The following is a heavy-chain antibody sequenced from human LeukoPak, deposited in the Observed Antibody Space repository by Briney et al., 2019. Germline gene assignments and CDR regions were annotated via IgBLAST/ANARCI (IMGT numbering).Heavy chain of an antibody. V-gene: IGHV1-69*05. CDR2: IIPIFGTA. D-gene: IGHD2-8*01. CDR1: GGTFSSYA. Sequence: EASVKVSCKASGGTFSSYAISWVRQAPGQGLEWMGRIIPIFGTANYAQKFQSRVTITTDESTSTAYMELSSLRSEDTAVYYCARELGYCTNGVCQDWYFDLWGRGTLVTVSS. CDR3: ARELGYCTNGVCQDWYFDL. J-gene: IGHJ2*01.